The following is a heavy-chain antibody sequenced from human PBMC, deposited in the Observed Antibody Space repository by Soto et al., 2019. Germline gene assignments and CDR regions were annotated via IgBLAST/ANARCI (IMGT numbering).Heavy chain of an antibody. J-gene: IGHJ6*02. CDR2: ISYDGSNK. CDR1: GFTFSSYG. V-gene: IGHV3-30*03. D-gene: IGHD3-9*01. CDR3: ARHILTSDYGMDV. Sequence: GGSLRLSCAASGFTFSSYGMHWVRQAPGKGLEWVAVISYDGSNKYYADSVKGRFTISRDNSKNTLYLQMNSLRAEDTAVYYCARHILTSDYGMDVWGQGTTVTVSS.